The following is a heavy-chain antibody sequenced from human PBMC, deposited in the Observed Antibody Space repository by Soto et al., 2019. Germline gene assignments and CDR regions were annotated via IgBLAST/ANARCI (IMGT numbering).Heavy chain of an antibody. CDR3: ARERCSSTSCNHGMDV. CDR2: ITTTSTYK. CDR1: AFTFNNFP. Sequence: GGSLRLSCVASAFTFNNFPMHWVRQAPGKGLQWLASITTTSTYKYYADSVKGRFSISRDNAKNSLYLELTNLRSEDTAVYYCARERCSSTSCNHGMDVWGLGTTVTVSS. D-gene: IGHD2-2*01. J-gene: IGHJ6*02. V-gene: IGHV3-21*01.